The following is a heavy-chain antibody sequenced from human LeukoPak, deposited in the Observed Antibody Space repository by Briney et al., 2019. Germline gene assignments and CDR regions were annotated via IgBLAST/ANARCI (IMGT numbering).Heavy chain of an antibody. CDR2: IDPDGSTI. CDR3: TSKDN. Sequence: GGSLRLSCAASGFAVNTYWMHWVRQVPGEWLVLVSHIDPDGSTINCPDFVKGRFTISRDNAKNTLWTQMDDLRPDASPVYSSTSKDNWGRGTMVTVSS. J-gene: IGHJ4*02. V-gene: IGHV3-74*01. CDR1: GFAVNTYW.